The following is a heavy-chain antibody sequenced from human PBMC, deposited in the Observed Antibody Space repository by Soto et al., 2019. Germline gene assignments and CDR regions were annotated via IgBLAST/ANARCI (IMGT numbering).Heavy chain of an antibody. CDR3: AKVRQLNYDFWSGYYTGGAKLDYYGMDV. CDR1: GFTFSSYG. J-gene: IGHJ6*02. CDR2: ISYDGSNK. Sequence: GGSLRLSCAASGFTFSSYGMHWVRQAPGKGLEWVAVISYDGSNKYYADSVKGRFTISRDNSKNTLYLQMNSLRAEDTAVYYCAKVRQLNYDFWSGYYTGGAKLDYYGMDVWGQGTTVTVSS. V-gene: IGHV3-30*18. D-gene: IGHD3-3*01.